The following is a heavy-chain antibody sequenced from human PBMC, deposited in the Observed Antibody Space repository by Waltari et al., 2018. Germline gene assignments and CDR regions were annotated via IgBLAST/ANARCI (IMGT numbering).Heavy chain of an antibody. CDR2: SIPILGIA. D-gene: IGHD6-13*01. CDR3: ARGRNSWYYFDY. J-gene: IGHJ4*02. Sequence: QVQLVQSGAEVKKPGSSVKVSCKASGGTFSSYTISWVRQAPGQGLEWMGRSIPILGIANYAQKFQGRVTITADKSTSTAYMELSSLRSEDTAVYYCARGRNSWYYFDYWGQGTLVTVSS. CDR1: GGTFSSYT. V-gene: IGHV1-69*09.